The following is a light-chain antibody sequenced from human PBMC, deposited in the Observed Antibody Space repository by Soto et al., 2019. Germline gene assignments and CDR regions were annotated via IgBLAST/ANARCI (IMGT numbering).Light chain of an antibody. CDR3: QQYYSYPRT. Sequence: IRMTQSPSSFSASTGDRVTITCRASQGISSYLAWYQQKPGKAPKLLIYAASTLQSGVPSRFSGSGSGTDFTLTISCLQSEDFATYYCQQYYSYPRTFGPGTKVDIK. V-gene: IGKV1-8*01. CDR1: QGISSY. J-gene: IGKJ3*01. CDR2: AAS.